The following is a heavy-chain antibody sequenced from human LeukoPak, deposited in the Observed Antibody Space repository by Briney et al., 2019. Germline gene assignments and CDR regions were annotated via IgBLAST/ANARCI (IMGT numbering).Heavy chain of an antibody. J-gene: IGHJ5*02. CDR2: ISGRGGTT. V-gene: IGHV3-23*01. D-gene: IGHD4-17*01. CDR1: GFTFSTYA. Sequence: GGSLRLSCAASGFTFSTYAMSWVRQAPGKGLEWVSFISGRGGTTYNADSVKGRFTTSRDNSKNTLYLQMNSLRADDTAIYYCARDLVDYGDYAERGGNWFDLWAQGTLVTVSS. CDR3: ARDLVDYGDYAERGGNWFDL.